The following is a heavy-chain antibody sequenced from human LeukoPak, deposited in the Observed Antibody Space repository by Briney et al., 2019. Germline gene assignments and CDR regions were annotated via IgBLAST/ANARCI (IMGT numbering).Heavy chain of an antibody. CDR2: INHSGST. CDR3: ARGVSGTLPWIQLWLRGGNWFDP. J-gene: IGHJ5*02. D-gene: IGHD5-18*01. Sequence: SETLSLTCAVYGGSFSGYYWSWIRQPPGKGLEGIGEINHSGSTNYNPSLKSRVTISVDTSKNQFSLKLSSVTAADTAVYYCARGVSGTLPWIQLWLRGGNWFDPWGQGTLVTVSS. CDR1: GGSFSGYY. V-gene: IGHV4-34*01.